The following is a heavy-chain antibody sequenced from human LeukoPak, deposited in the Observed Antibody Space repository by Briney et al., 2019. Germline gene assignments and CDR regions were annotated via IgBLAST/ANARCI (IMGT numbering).Heavy chain of an antibody. CDR3: AGESGYCSSTSCRNWFDP. J-gene: IGHJ5*02. D-gene: IGHD2-2*01. CDR1: GYTFTSYD. V-gene: IGHV1-8*01. CDR2: MNPNSGNT. Sequence: ASVKVSCKASGYTFTSYDINWVRQATGQGLEWMGWMNPNSGNTGYAQKFQGRVTMTRNTSISPAYMELSSLRSEDTAVYYCAGESGYCSSTSCRNWFDPWGQGTLVTVSS.